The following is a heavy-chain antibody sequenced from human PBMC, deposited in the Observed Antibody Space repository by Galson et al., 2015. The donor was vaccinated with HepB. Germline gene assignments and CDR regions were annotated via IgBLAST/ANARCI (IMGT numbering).Heavy chain of an antibody. J-gene: IGHJ6*02. CDR2: IIPIFGTA. Sequence: SVKVSCKASGGTFSSYAISWVRQAPGQGLEWMGGIIPIFGTANYAQKFQGRVTITADESTSTAYMELSSLRSEDTAVYYCASDRHYYESNGYYPRSYYYYGMDVWGQGTTVTVSS. D-gene: IGHD3-22*01. CDR1: GGTFSSYA. V-gene: IGHV1-69*13. CDR3: ASDRHYYESNGYYPRSYYYYGMDV.